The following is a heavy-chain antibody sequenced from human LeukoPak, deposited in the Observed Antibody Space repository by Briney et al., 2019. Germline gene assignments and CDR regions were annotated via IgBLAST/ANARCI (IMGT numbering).Heavy chain of an antibody. Sequence: PSETLSLTCAVYGGSFSGYYWSWIRQPPGKGLEWIGEINHSGSTNYNPSLKSRVTISVDTSKNRFSLKLSSVTAADTAVYYCARHPRNPDFDYWGQGTLVTVSS. D-gene: IGHD1-14*01. CDR3: ARHPRNPDFDY. J-gene: IGHJ4*02. CDR1: GGSFSGYY. V-gene: IGHV4-34*01. CDR2: INHSGST.